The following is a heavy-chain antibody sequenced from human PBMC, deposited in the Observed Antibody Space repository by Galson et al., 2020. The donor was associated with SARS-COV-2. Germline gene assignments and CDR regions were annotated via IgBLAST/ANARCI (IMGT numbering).Heavy chain of an antibody. CDR1: GFTLSSYA. Sequence: TGWSLRLSCAASGFTLSSYAMHWVRQAPGKGLEWVAVILYDGSNKYYADSVKGRFTISRDNSKNTLYLQMNSLRAEDTAVYYCARDSGSYLDLWGQGTLVTVSS. V-gene: IGHV3-30-3*01. J-gene: IGHJ5*02. D-gene: IGHD1-26*01. CDR2: ILYDGSNK. CDR3: ARDSGSYLDL.